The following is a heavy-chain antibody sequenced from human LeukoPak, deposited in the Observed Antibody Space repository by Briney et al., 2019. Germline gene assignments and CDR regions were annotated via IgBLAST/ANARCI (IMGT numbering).Heavy chain of an antibody. V-gene: IGHV4-30-4*01. D-gene: IGHD3-22*01. CDR3: ARPYYYDSRIDP. Sequence: SQTLSLTCTVSGGSISSGDYYWSWIRQPPGKGLEWVAYMYYGGSAYYNPSLKSRATISVDTSKNQVSLKLTSVTAADTAVYFCARPYYYDSRIDPWGRGTLVTVSS. J-gene: IGHJ5*02. CDR1: GGSISSGDYY. CDR2: MYYGGSA.